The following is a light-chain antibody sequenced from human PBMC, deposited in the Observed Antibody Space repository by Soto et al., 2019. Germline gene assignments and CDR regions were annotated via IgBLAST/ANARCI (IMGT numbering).Light chain of an antibody. CDR2: GAS. CDR1: QSVSSSY. Sequence: EIVSTQSPGTLSLSPGERATLSCRASQSVSSSYLAWYQQKPGQAPRLLIYGASSRATGIPDRFSGSGSGTDFTLTISGLEPEDFAVYYCQQRSNWLISFGPGTKVDIK. V-gene: IGKV3D-20*02. CDR3: QQRSNWLIS. J-gene: IGKJ3*01.